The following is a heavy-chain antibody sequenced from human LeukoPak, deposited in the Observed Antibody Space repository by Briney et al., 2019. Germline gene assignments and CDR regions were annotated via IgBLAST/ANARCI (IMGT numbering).Heavy chain of an antibody. CDR1: GDSVSSTA. D-gene: IGHD2-2*01. CDR3: ARGGRGYCTSSSCYFDY. V-gene: IGHV6-1*01. Sequence: SQTLSLTCAISGDSVSSTAWNWLRQSPSRGLEWLGRTYYRSKWYNDYAVSVKSRITINPDTSKNQFSLQLNSVTPEDTAVYYCARGGRGYCTSSSCYFDYWGQGTLVTVSS. CDR2: TYYRSKWYN. J-gene: IGHJ4*02.